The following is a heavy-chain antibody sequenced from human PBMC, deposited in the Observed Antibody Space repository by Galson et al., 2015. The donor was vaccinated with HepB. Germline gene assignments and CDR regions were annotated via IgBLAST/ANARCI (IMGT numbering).Heavy chain of an antibody. J-gene: IGHJ4*02. CDR1: GFTFSSYG. CDR3: AREDPLQANDY. Sequence: LRLSCAASGFTFSSYGMHWVRQAPGKGLEWVAVISYDGSNKYYADSVKGRFTISRDNSKNTLYLQMNSLRAEDTAVYYCAREDPLQANDYWGQGTLVTVSS. V-gene: IGHV3-30*03. CDR2: ISYDGSNK. D-gene: IGHD4-11*01.